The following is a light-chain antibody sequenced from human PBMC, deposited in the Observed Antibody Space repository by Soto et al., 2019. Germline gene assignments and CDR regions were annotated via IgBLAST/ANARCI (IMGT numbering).Light chain of an antibody. CDR3: CSYAGSSPYV. CDR2: EVS. CDR1: SSDVGSYNL. J-gene: IGLJ1*01. V-gene: IGLV2-23*02. Sequence: QSVLTQPASVSGSPGQSITISCTGTSSDVGSYNLVSWYQQHPGKAPKLMIYEVSKRPSGVSNRFSGSKSGNTASLTISGLQAEDVADYYCCSYAGSSPYVFGTGTKVTVL.